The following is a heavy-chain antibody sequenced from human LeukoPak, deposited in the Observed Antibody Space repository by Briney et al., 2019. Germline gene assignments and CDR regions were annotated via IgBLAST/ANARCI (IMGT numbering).Heavy chain of an antibody. D-gene: IGHD1-26*01. CDR2: ISYDGSNK. CDR3: ARGGVYSGIYRTYYFDY. V-gene: IGHV3-30*04. CDR1: GFTFSNYA. J-gene: IGHJ4*02. Sequence: PGGSLRLSCAASGFTFSNYAMHWVRQAPGKGLEWVAVISYDGSNKYYADSVKGRFTISRDNSKNTLYLQMNSLRAEDTAVYYCARGGVYSGIYRTYYFDYWGQGTLVTVSS.